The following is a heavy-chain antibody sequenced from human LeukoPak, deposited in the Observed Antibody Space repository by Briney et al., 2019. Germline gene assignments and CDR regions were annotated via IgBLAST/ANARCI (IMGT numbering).Heavy chain of an antibody. V-gene: IGHV3-21*01. CDR2: ISSSSSYI. CDR3: ARDPNRAAAPY. D-gene: IGHD6-13*01. J-gene: IGHJ4*02. Sequence: GGFLRLSCAASGFTFSSYSMNWVRQAPGKGLEWVSSISSSSSYIYYADSVKGRFTISRDNAKNSLYLQMNSLRAEDTAVYYCARDPNRAAAPYWGQGTLVTVSS. CDR1: GFTFSSYS.